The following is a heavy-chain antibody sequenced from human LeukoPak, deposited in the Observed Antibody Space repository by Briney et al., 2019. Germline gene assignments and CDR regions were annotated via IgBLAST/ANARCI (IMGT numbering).Heavy chain of an antibody. J-gene: IGHJ6*03. V-gene: IGHV3-7*01. CDR3: AELGITMIGGV. Sequence: GGSLRLSCAASGFTFSSYEMNWVRQAPGKGLEWVANIKQDGSEKYYVYSVKGRFTISRDTTKNSLYLQMNSLSAEDTAVYYCAELGITMIGGVWGKGTTVTIPS. CDR2: IKQDGSEK. CDR1: GFTFSSYE. D-gene: IGHD3-10*02.